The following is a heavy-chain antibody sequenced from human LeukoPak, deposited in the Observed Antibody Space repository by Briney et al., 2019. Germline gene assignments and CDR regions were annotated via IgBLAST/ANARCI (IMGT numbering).Heavy chain of an antibody. V-gene: IGHV4-4*02. CDR1: GGSISSSNW. J-gene: IGHJ4*02. Sequence: SETLSLTCAASGGSISSSNWWSWVRQPPGKGLEWIGEIYHSGSTNYNPSLKSRVTISVDTSKNQFSLKLSSVTAADTAVYYCARGWSLRNYYGSGSYAPHFDYWGQGTLVTVSS. D-gene: IGHD3-10*01. CDR3: ARGWSLRNYYGSGSYAPHFDY. CDR2: IYHSGST.